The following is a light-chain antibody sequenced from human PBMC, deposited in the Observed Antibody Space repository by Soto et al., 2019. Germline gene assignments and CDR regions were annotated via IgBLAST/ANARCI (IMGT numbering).Light chain of an antibody. J-gene: IGKJ5*01. CDR2: DVS. V-gene: IGKV1-13*02. Sequence: AIQVTQSPSSLSASVGDRVTITCRASQDIRGALAWYQQKPGKPPRLLIYDVSTLESVVPSRFSGSSSGTEFTLTISSLQSEDFGTYLCQQFNSYPITFGHGTRLEIK. CDR3: QQFNSYPIT. CDR1: QDIRGA.